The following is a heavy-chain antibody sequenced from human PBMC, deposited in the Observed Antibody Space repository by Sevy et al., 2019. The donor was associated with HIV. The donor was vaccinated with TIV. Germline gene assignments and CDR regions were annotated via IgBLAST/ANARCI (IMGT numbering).Heavy chain of an antibody. D-gene: IGHD1-1*01. J-gene: IGHJ3*02. V-gene: IGHV1-8*01. Sequence: ASVKVSSKASGYTFTSYDINWVRQATGQGLEWMGWMNPNSGNTGYAQKFQGRVTMTRNTSISTAYMELSSLRSEDTAVYYCAREVPTRPGAFDIWGQGTMVTVSS. CDR2: MNPNSGNT. CDR1: GYTFTSYD. CDR3: AREVPTRPGAFDI.